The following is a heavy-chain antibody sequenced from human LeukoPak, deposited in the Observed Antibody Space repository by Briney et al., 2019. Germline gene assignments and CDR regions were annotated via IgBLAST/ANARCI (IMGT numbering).Heavy chain of an antibody. CDR3: ARRVTMVRGVIIYFDY. CDR2: IYPGDSDT. V-gene: IGHV5-51*01. Sequence: GESLKISCKGSGYSFTSYWIGWVRQMPGRGLEWMGIIYPGDSDTRYSPSFQGQVTISADKSISTAYLQWSSPKASDTAMYYCARRVTMVRGVIIYFDYWGQGTLVTVSS. CDR1: GYSFTSYW. J-gene: IGHJ4*02. D-gene: IGHD3-10*01.